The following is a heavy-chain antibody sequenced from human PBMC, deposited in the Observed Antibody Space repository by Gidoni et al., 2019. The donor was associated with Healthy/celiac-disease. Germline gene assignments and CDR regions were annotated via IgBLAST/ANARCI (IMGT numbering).Heavy chain of an antibody. CDR3: AKDGSRYDFWSGYYTDLNWFDP. V-gene: IGHV3-23*01. CDR1: GFTFSSYA. J-gene: IGHJ5*02. Sequence: EVQLLESGGGLVQPGGSLRLSCAASGFTFSSYAMSWVRQAPGKGLEWVSAISGSGGSTYYADSVKGRFTISRDNSKNTLYLQMNSLRAEDTAVYYCAKDGSRYDFWSGYYTDLNWFDPWGQGTLVTVSS. CDR2: ISGSGGST. D-gene: IGHD3-3*01.